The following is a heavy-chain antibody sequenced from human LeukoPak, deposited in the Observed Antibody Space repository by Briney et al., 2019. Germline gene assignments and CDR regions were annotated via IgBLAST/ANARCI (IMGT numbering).Heavy chain of an antibody. CDR3: ARSMYYSGTSGRYYLDY. CDR2: INPNSGNT. J-gene: IGHJ4*02. Sequence: ASVKVSCKASGYTFNDYNMHWLRQAPGQGLEWMGWINPNSGNTYYAQKFQGRVTMTRDTSISTAYMELIRLGSDDATIYYCARSMYYSGTSGRYYLDYWGQGTLVTVSS. CDR1: GYTFNDYN. D-gene: IGHD3-22*01. V-gene: IGHV1-2*02.